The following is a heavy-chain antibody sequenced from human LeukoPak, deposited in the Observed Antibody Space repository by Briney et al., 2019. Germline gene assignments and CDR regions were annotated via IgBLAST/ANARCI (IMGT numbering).Heavy chain of an antibody. D-gene: IGHD3-16*01. J-gene: IGHJ4*02. CDR1: GGSISSSSYY. CDR2: LDYSGST. Sequence: PSETLSLTCTVSGGSISSSSYYWGWIRQPPGKGLEWIGSLDYSGSTYYNPSLQSRVTRSVDTSKNQFSLRLSSVTAADTAVYYSARSQDYYEFDYWGQGSLVTVSS. CDR3: ARSQDYYEFDY. V-gene: IGHV4-39*01.